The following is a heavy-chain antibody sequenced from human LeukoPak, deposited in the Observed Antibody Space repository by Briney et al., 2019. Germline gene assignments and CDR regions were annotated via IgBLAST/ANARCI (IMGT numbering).Heavy chain of an antibody. J-gene: IGHJ3*02. CDR3: SFSGSGSYAFDI. Sequence: ASVKVSCKASGYTFTSYGISWVRQAPGQGLEWMGWISAYNGNTNYAQKLQGRVTMTTDTSTSTAYMELRSLRSDDAAVYYCSFSGSGSYAFDIWGQGTMVTVSS. V-gene: IGHV1-18*01. CDR1: GYTFTSYG. D-gene: IGHD3-10*01. CDR2: ISAYNGNT.